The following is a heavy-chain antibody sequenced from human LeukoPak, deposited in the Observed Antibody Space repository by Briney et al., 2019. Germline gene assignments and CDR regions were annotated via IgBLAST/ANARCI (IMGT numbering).Heavy chain of an antibody. J-gene: IGHJ4*02. Sequence: SETLSLTCAVYGGSFSGYYWSWIRQPPGKGLEWIGEINHSGSTNYNPSLKSRVTISVDTSKNQFSLKLSSVTAADTAVYYCARVGTHYYYDSSGYYHSFDYWGQGTLVTVS. CDR1: GGSFSGYY. D-gene: IGHD3-22*01. CDR2: INHSGST. V-gene: IGHV4-34*01. CDR3: ARVGTHYYYDSSGYYHSFDY.